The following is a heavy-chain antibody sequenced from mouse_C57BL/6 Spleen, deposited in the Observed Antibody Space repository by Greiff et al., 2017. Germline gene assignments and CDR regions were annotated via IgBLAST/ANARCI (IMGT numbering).Heavy chain of an antibody. Sequence: EVQLQQSGPELVKPGASVKIPCKASGYTFTDYNMDWVKQSHGKSLEWIGDINPNNGGTIYNQKFKGKATLTVDKSSSTAYMELRSLTSEDTAVYYCAKRASYYYLAYWGQGTLVTVSA. D-gene: IGHD1-1*01. V-gene: IGHV1-18*01. CDR3: AKRASYYYLAY. CDR2: INPNNGGT. CDR1: GYTFTDYN. J-gene: IGHJ3*01.